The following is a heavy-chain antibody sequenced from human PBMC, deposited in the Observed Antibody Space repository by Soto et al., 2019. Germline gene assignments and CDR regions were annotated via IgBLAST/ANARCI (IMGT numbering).Heavy chain of an antibody. CDR1: GFTFSNAW. V-gene: IGHV3-15*01. CDR3: TANPTSLAXYDYVWGSYRYEYYFDY. D-gene: IGHD3-16*02. J-gene: IGHJ4*02. Sequence: LRLSCAASGFTFSNAWMIWVRQAPGKGLEWVGRIKSKTDGGTTDYAAPVKGRFTISRDDSKNTLYLQMNSLKTEDTAVYYCTANPTSLAXYDYVWGSYRYEYYFDYWGQGTLVTVSS. CDR2: IKSKTDGGTT.